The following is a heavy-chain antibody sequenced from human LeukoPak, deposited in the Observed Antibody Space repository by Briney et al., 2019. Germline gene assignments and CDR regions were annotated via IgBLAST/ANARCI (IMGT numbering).Heavy chain of an antibody. J-gene: IGHJ4*02. Sequence: GGSLRLSCAASGFTFSSYAMSWVRQAPGKGLEWVSAISGSGGSTYYADPVKGRFTISRDNSKNTLYLQMNSLRAEDTAVYYCAKDHVARDDGDYWGQGTLVTVSS. CDR1: GFTFSSYA. CDR2: ISGSGGST. V-gene: IGHV3-23*01. CDR3: AKDHVARDDGDY. D-gene: IGHD5-24*01.